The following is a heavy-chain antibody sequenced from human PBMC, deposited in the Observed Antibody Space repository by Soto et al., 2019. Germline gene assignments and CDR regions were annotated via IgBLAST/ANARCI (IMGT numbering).Heavy chain of an antibody. J-gene: IGHJ3*02. CDR1: GFSLSTSGVS. Sequence: SGPTLVNPTQTLTLTCTFSGFSLSTSGVSVGWIRQPPGKALEWLALIYWDDDKRYSPSLKGRLAISKDTSEDQVVLTMTDMDPVDTATYYCATGSTLADAFDIWGQGTMVTVSS. CDR3: ATGSTLADAFDI. D-gene: IGHD3-10*01. CDR2: IYWDDDK. V-gene: IGHV2-5*02.